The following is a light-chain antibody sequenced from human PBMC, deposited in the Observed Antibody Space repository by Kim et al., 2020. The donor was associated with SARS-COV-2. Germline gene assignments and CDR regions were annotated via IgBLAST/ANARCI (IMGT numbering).Light chain of an antibody. V-gene: IGKV3-15*01. Sequence: SLCPEARASLSCQARHSVSNCVAWYQMKPGQAPRVIICVAYMRASGIPARFSCSGSGTDFTLSISSLQSEDSAFYYCQHYNDCPGIFGQGTKLDI. CDR1: HSVSNC. CDR3: QHYNDCPGI. CDR2: VAY. J-gene: IGKJ2*01.